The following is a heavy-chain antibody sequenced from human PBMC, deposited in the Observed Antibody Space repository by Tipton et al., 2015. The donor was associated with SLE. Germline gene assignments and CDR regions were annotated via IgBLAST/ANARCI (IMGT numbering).Heavy chain of an antibody. V-gene: IGHV3-23*01. CDR3: AKDFVRREDTTGTFDY. J-gene: IGHJ4*02. D-gene: IGHD1-1*01. Sequence: SLRLSCAASGFTFSNYAMTWVRQAPGKGLEWVSVISASGGTTHYADSVKGRFTTSRDNSKNTVYLQMNSLRAEDTALYYCAKDFVRREDTTGTFDYWGQGTLVTVSS. CDR1: GFTFSNYA. CDR2: ISASGGTT.